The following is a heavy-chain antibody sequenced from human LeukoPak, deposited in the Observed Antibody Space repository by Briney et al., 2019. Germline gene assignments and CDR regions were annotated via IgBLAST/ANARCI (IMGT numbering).Heavy chain of an antibody. J-gene: IGHJ6*02. CDR2: INPNSGGT. CDR1: GYTFTGYY. D-gene: IGHD3-10*01. CDR3: AIDSRGSGSYSSPYCYYGMDV. V-gene: IGHV1-2*02. Sequence: ASVKVSCKASGYTFTGYYMHWVRQAPGQGLEWMGWINPNSGGTNYAQKFQGRVTMTRDTSISTAYMELSRLRSDDTAVYYCAIDSRGSGSYSSPYCYYGMDVWGQGTTVTVSS.